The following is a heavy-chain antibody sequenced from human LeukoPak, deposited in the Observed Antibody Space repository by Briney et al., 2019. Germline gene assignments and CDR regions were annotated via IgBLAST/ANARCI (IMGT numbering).Heavy chain of an antibody. V-gene: IGHV3-53*01. CDR1: GFTVSSRY. CDR2: IYNDGGT. CDR3: VSFVT. J-gene: IGHJ5*01. Sequence: TGGSLRLSCAASGFTVSSRYISWVRQAPGKGLDWVSIIYNDGGTYYADSVKGRSTISRDNSKNTVYFEMNSLRAEDTAMYYCVSFVTWGQGTPVTVFS.